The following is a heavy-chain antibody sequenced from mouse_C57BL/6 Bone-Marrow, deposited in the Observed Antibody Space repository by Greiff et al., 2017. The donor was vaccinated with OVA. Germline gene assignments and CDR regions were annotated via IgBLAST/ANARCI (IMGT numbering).Heavy chain of an antibody. CDR2: IRLKSDNYAT. D-gene: IGHD1-1*01. J-gene: IGHJ4*01. CDR1: GFTFSNYW. V-gene: IGHV6-3*01. Sequence: DVKLQESGGGLVQPGGSMKLSCVASGFTFSNYWMNWVRQSPEKGLEWVAQIRLKSDNYATHYAESVKGRFTISRDDSKSSVYLQMNNLRAEDTGIYYCTGANLLLRPKTMDYWGQGTSVTVSS. CDR3: TGANLLLRPKTMDY.